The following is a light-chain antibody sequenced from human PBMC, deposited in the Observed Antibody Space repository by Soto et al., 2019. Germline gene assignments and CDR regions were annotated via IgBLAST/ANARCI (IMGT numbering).Light chain of an antibody. CDR1: QSVSSSY. CDR3: HQYGSLYT. J-gene: IGKJ2*01. V-gene: IGKV3-20*01. CDR2: GAS. Sequence: EIVLTQSPGTLSLSPGERATLSCRASQSVSSSYLAWYQQKPGQAPRLLIYGASSRVTGIPDRFSGSGSGTDFTLTISRLEPEDFAVYYCHQYGSLYTFGQGTKLEIK.